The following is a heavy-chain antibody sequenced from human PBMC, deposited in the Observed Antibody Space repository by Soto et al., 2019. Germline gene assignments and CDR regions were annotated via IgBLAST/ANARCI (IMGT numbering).Heavy chain of an antibody. CDR3: ARDGEDYDFWSGYDYDFDY. J-gene: IGHJ4*02. CDR2: ISDSGGST. V-gene: IGHV3-23*01. Sequence: GGSLRLSCEASGFTFSSNAMTWFRQAPGKGLEWVSAISDSGGSTYYADSVAGRFTISRDNSRHTLYLQMNSLRAEDTAVYYCARDGEDYDFWSGYDYDFDYWGQGTLVTVS. D-gene: IGHD3-3*01. CDR1: GFTFSSNA.